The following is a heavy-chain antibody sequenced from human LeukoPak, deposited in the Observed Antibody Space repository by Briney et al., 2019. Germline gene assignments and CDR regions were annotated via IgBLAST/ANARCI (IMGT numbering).Heavy chain of an antibody. CDR2: IYYSGST. J-gene: IGHJ5*02. D-gene: IGHD3-22*01. CDR1: GGSISSYY. CDR3: ASSPYYDSLDWFDP. Sequence: SETLSLTCTVSGGSISSYYWSWIRQPPGKGLEWIGYIYYSGSTNYNPSLKSRVTISVDTSKHQFSLKLSSVTAADTAVYYCASSPYYDSLDWFDPWGQGTLVTVSS. V-gene: IGHV4-59*01.